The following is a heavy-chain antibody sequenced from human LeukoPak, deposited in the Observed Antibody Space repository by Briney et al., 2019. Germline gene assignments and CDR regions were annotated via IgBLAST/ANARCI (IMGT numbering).Heavy chain of an antibody. CDR1: GFTISSNY. CDR3: ARDDSSGYYSSDY. J-gene: IGHJ4*02. D-gene: IGHD3-22*01. V-gene: IGHV3-23*01. Sequence: AGSLRLSCAASGFTISSNYMSWVRQAPGKGLVGVSAISGSGGSTYYADSVKGRFTISRDNSKDTLYLQMNGLRAEDTAVYYCARDDSSGYYSSDYWGQGTLVTVSS. CDR2: ISGSGGST.